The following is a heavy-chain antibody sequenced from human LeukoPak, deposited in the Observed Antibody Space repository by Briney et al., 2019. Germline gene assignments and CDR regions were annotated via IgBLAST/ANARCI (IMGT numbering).Heavy chain of an antibody. V-gene: IGHV3-7*01. D-gene: IGHD3-22*01. CDR3: ARDPPRYYYDSSGYFDY. J-gene: IGHJ4*02. CDR2: IKQDGSEK. CDR1: GFTFSSYW. Sequence: SGGSLRLSCAASGFTFSSYWMSWVRQAPGKGLEWVANIKQDGSEKYYVDPVKGRFTISRDNAKNSLYLQMNSLRAEDTAVYYCARDPPRYYYDSSGYFDYWGQGTLVTVSS.